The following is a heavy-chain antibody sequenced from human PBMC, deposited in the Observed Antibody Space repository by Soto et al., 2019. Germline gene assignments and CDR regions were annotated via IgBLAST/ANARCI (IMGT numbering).Heavy chain of an antibody. D-gene: IGHD5-18*01. CDR2: IYSGGST. J-gene: IGHJ3*02. V-gene: IGHV3-66*01. Sequence: EVQLVESGGGLVQPGGSLRLSCAASGFTVSSNYMSWVRQAPGKGLEWVSVIYSGGSTYYADSVKGRFTISRDNSKNTLYLQMNSLIAEDTAVYYCAREEYSYGDAFDIWGQGTMVTVSS. CDR1: GFTVSSNY. CDR3: AREEYSYGDAFDI.